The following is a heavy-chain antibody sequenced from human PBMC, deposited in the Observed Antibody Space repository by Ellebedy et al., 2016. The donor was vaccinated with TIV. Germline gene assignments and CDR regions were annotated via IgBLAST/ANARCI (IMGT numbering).Heavy chain of an antibody. D-gene: IGHD2-15*01. CDR2: INPSGGST. CDR3: AREGPSYIVVVVAATPTVGDY. CDR1: GYTLTSYY. V-gene: IGHV1-46*01. J-gene: IGHJ4*02. Sequence: ASVKVSXKASGYTLTSYYMHWVRQAPGQGLEWMGIINPSGGSTSYAQKFQGRVTMTRDTSTSTVYMELSSLRSEDTAVYYCAREGPSYIVVVVAATPTVGDYWGQGTLVTVSS.